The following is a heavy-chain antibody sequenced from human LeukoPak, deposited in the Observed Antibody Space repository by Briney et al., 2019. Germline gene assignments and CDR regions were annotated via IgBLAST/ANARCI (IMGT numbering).Heavy chain of an antibody. V-gene: IGHV3-30*18. Sequence: GGSLRLSCAASGFTFSNYGMHWVRQAPGKGLEWVAVISYDGSNKYYADSVKGRFTISRDNSKNTLYLQMNSLRAEDTAVYYCAKDLQYCSGGSCYPYRHWYFDLWGRGTLVTVSS. CDR3: AKDLQYCSGGSCYPYRHWYFDL. CDR1: GFTFSNYG. CDR2: ISYDGSNK. J-gene: IGHJ2*01. D-gene: IGHD2-15*01.